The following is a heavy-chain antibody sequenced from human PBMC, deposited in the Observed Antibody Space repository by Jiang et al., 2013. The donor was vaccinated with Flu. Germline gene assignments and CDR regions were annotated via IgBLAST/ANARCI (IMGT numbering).Heavy chain of an antibody. J-gene: IGHJ5*02. CDR2: IYHSGHT. CDR1: GYSISSGYY. Sequence: LLKPSETLSLTCAVSGYSISSGYYWGWIRQPPGKGLEWIGSIYHSGHTYYNPSLNSRVTMSVDTSKNQFSLRLTSVTAADTAMYYCARYGHWFDPWGQGTLVTVSS. CDR3: ARYGHWFDP. V-gene: IGHV4-38-2*01. D-gene: IGHD3-10*01.